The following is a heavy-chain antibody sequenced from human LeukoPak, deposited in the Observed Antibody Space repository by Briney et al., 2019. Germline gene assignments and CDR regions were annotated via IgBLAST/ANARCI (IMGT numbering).Heavy chain of an antibody. V-gene: IGHV1-46*01. D-gene: IGHD6-13*01. CDR3: AREPPQLALGPYYYGMDV. CDR1: GYTFTSYY. CDR2: INPSGGST. Sequence: ASVKVSCKASGYTFTSYYMHWVRQAPGQGLEWMGIINPSGGSTSYAQKFQGRVTMTRDTSTSTVYMELSSLRSEDTAVYYCAREPPQLALGPYYYGMDVWGQGTTVTVSS. J-gene: IGHJ6*02.